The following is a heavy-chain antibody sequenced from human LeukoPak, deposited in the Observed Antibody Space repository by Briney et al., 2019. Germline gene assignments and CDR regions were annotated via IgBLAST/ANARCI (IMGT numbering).Heavy chain of an antibody. D-gene: IGHD6-13*01. CDR1: DGSISSYY. Sequence: PSETLSLTCTVSDGSISSYYWSWIRQPPGKGLEWIGYIYYSGSTNYNPSLKSRVTISVDTSKNQFSLKLSSVTAADTAVYYCAAAAGTPGDAFDIWGQGTMVTVSS. CDR2: IYYSGST. V-gene: IGHV4-59*08. J-gene: IGHJ3*02. CDR3: AAAAGTPGDAFDI.